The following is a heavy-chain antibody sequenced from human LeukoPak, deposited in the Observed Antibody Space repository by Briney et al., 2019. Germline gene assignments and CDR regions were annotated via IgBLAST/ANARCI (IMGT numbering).Heavy chain of an antibody. J-gene: IGHJ5*02. CDR2: IRYDSTDK. CDR1: GFTFSSYG. CDR3: ARDRSQEFDP. Sequence: TGESLRLSCAASGFTFSSYGMHWVRQAPAKGLEWVAFIRYDSTDKYYADSVKGRFTISRDNSKNTLYLQMNSLGAEDTAVYYCARDRSQEFDPWGQGTLVTVSS. V-gene: IGHV3-30*02. D-gene: IGHD3-10*01.